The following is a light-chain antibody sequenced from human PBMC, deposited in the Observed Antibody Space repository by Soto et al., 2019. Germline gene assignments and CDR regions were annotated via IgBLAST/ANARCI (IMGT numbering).Light chain of an antibody. V-gene: IGLV1-40*01. CDR3: QSYDSTLSARYV. Sequence: QSALAQPPSVSGAPGQRVTISCTGSSSNIGAGYDVHWYQQRPGTARKLLIFGIINRPSGVPDRFSGSKSGTSASLAITGLQAEDAGDYYCQSYDSTLSARYVFGTGTKV. J-gene: IGLJ1*01. CDR2: GII. CDR1: SSNIGAGYD.